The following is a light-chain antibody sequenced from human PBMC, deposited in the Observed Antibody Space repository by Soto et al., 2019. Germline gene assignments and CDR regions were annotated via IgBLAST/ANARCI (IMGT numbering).Light chain of an antibody. CDR1: QSVSSY. CDR2: DVS. V-gene: IGKV3-20*01. Sequence: EIVMTQSPATLSVSPGEIATLSFSASQSVSSYLAWYQQKPGQAPRLLIYDVSNRATGIPARFSGSGSGTDFTLTISRLEPEDFAVYYCQQYGSSPLITFGQGTRLEIK. CDR3: QQYGSSPLIT. J-gene: IGKJ5*01.